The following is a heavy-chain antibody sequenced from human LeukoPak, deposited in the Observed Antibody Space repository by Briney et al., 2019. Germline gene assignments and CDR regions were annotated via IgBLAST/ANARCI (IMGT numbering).Heavy chain of an antibody. Sequence: SETLSLTCTVSGGSISSSSYYWGWIRQPPGKGLEWIGSIYYSGSTYYNPSLKSRVTISVDTSKNQFSLKLSSVTAADTAVYCCARSPPTWLLPYYFDYWGQGTLVTVSS. J-gene: IGHJ4*02. CDR3: ARSPPTWLLPYYFDY. D-gene: IGHD3-22*01. CDR2: IYYSGST. CDR1: GGSISSSSYY. V-gene: IGHV4-39*07.